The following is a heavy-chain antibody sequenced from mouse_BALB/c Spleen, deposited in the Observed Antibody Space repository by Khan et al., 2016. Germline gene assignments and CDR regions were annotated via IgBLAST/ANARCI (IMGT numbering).Heavy chain of an antibody. CDR1: GYTFTNYG. CDR2: MNTYTGEP. V-gene: IGHV9-3-1*01. J-gene: IGHJ1*01. CDR3: ARDYDYDGDWYFDV. D-gene: IGHD2-4*01. Sequence: QIQLVQSGPELKKPGETVKISCKASGYTFTNYGMNWVKQAPGKGLKWMGWMNTYTGEPTYADDFKGRFAFSLKTSARTAYLQINNLKNEDTATSFSARDYDYDGDWYFDVWGAGTTVTVSS.